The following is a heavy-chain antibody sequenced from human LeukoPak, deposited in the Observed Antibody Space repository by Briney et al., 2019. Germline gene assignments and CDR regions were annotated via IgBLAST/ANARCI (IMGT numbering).Heavy chain of an antibody. CDR1: GGSISSSNW. J-gene: IGHJ3*02. CDR2: IYHSGST. Sequence: SETLSLTCAVSGGSISSSNWWSWVRLPPGKGLEWIGEIYHSGSTNYNPSLKSRVTISVDKSKNQFSLKLSSVTAADTAVYYCARSSGPVVVPAANAFDIWGQGTMVTVSS. CDR3: ARSSGPVVVPAANAFDI. D-gene: IGHD2-2*01. V-gene: IGHV4-4*02.